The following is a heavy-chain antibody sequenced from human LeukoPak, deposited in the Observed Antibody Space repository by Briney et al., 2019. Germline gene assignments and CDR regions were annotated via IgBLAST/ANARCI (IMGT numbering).Heavy chain of an antibody. CDR3: AELGITMIGGV. Sequence: GGSLRLSCAASGFTFSSYEMNWVRQAPGKGLEWASYISSSCRTIYYADSVKGRFTISRDNAKNSLYLQMNSLRAEDTAVYYCAELGITMIGGVWGKGTTVTISS. D-gene: IGHD3-10*02. CDR1: GFTFSSYE. CDR2: ISSSCRTI. V-gene: IGHV3-48*03. J-gene: IGHJ6*04.